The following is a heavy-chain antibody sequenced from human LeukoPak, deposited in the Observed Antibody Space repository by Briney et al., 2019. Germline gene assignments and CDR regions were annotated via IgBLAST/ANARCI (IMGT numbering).Heavy chain of an antibody. CDR2: INSDESIT. V-gene: IGHV3-74*01. CDR3: ARGLVPGFLDY. Sequence: GGSLRLSCAASGFTFSSSWMYWVRQAPGKGLVWVSRINSDESITTYADPVKGRFTISRDNAKNTLYLQMNSLRAEDTAVYYCARGLVPGFLDYWGQGTPVTVSS. D-gene: IGHD4-11*01. CDR1: GFTFSSSW. J-gene: IGHJ4*02.